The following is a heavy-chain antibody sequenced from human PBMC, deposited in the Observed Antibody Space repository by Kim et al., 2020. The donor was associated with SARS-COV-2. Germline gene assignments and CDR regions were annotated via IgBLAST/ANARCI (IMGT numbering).Heavy chain of an antibody. CDR3: AKGYSYAVPVVY. CDR2: ISYDGSNK. CDR1: GFTFSSYA. V-gene: IGHV3-30*04. Sequence: GGSLRLSCAASGFTFSSYAMHWVRQAPGKGLEWVAVISYDGSNKYYADSVKGRFTISRDNSKNTLYLQMNSLRAEDTAVYYCAKGYSYAVPVVYWGEGTLGTVSS. J-gene: IGHJ4*02. D-gene: IGHD5-18*01.